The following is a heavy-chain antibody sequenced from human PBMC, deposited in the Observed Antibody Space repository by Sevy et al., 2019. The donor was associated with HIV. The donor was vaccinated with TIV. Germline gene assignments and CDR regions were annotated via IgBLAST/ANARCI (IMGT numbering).Heavy chain of an antibody. CDR2: IYPSGIT. J-gene: IGHJ4*02. CDR1: GGSFSGYY. D-gene: IGHD2-2*01. CDR3: ARGWCRSASCYYDY. Sequence: SETLSLTCAVYGGSFSGYYWSWIRQPPGKGLEWIGRIYPSGITNYNPSLKSRVTMSVDTSKNQFSLNLSSVTAADTAVYYCARGWCRSASCYYDYWGQGTLVTVSS. V-gene: IGHV4-59*10.